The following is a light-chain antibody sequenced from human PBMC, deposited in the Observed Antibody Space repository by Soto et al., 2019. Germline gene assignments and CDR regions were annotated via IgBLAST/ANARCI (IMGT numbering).Light chain of an antibody. Sequence: EIVMTQSPATLSVSPGERATLSCMASQSVSSNLAWYQQKPGQAHRLLIYDASTRATGIPARFSGSWSGTEFTLTIISLQSEDFAVYYCQQSNKWPPMAFGKGTKVEIK. CDR3: QQSNKWPPMA. V-gene: IGKV3-15*01. J-gene: IGKJ1*01. CDR1: QSVSSN. CDR2: DAS.